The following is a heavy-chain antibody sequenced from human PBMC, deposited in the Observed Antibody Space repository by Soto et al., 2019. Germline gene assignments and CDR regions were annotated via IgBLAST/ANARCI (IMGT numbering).Heavy chain of an antibody. D-gene: IGHD6-13*01. CDR3: AREVAAVRFDY. Sequence: QVQLVESGGGVVQPGRSPRLSCAASGFTFSSYGMHWVRQAPGKGLEWVAVISYDGSNKYYADSVKGRFTISRDNSKNTLYLQMNSLRAEDTAVYYCAREVAAVRFDYWGQGTLVTVSS. CDR2: ISYDGSNK. J-gene: IGHJ4*02. CDR1: GFTFSSYG. V-gene: IGHV3-30*03.